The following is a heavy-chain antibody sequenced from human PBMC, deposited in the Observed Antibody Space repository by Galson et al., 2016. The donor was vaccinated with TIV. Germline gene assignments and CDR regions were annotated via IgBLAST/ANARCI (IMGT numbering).Heavy chain of an antibody. CDR3: TKVPVSGFSYYYGLDV. CDR1: GFTFSIFA. V-gene: IGHV3-23*01. CDR2: ISGGGGST. Sequence: SLRLSCAASGFTFSIFAMTWVRQAPGMGLEWVSAISGGGGSTYYADSVKGRFTISRDNSKNTLFLQMNSLRAEDTAVDYCTKVPVSGFSYYYGLDVWGQGTTVTVSS. D-gene: IGHD3-22*01. J-gene: IGHJ6*02.